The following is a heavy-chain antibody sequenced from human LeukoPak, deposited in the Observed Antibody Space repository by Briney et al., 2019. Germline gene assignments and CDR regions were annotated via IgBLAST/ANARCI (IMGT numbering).Heavy chain of an antibody. Sequence: GGSLRLSCAASGFTFSSYAMSWVRQAPGKGLEWVSAISGSGGSTYYADSVKGRFTISRDNSKNTLYLQMNSLRAEDTAVYYCAKSFTQYYYDSSGYGGRGAFDIWGQGTMVTVSS. J-gene: IGHJ3*02. CDR3: AKSFTQYYYDSSGYGGRGAFDI. V-gene: IGHV3-23*01. D-gene: IGHD3-22*01. CDR2: ISGSGGST. CDR1: GFTFSSYA.